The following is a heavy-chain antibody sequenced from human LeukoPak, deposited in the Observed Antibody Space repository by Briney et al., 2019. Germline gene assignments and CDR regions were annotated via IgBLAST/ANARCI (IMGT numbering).Heavy chain of an antibody. CDR2: IRHSGADT. CDR3: TRDRIPGTSPKIDY. Sequence: GSLRLSCAASNFTFSNYAMSWVRQAPGKGLEWVSVIRHSGADTQYTDSVKGRFTISRDNSKNTLYLQMTGLRAEDTALYYCTRDRIPGTSPKIDYWGQGTLVTVPS. D-gene: IGHD1-7*01. J-gene: IGHJ4*02. V-gene: IGHV3-23*01. CDR1: NFTFSNYA.